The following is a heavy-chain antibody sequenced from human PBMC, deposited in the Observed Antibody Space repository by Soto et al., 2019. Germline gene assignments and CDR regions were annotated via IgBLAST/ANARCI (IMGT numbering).Heavy chain of an antibody. CDR3: AKEKIQLWGYYYGMDV. V-gene: IGHV1-69*13. CDR2: IIPIFGTA. Sequence: GASVKVSCKASGGTFSSYAISWVRQAPGQGLEWMVGIIPIFGTANYAQKFQGRVTITADESTSTAYMELNSLRAEDTAVYYCAKEKIQLWGYYYGMDVWGQGTTVTVSS. CDR1: GGTFSSYA. J-gene: IGHJ6*02. D-gene: IGHD5-18*01.